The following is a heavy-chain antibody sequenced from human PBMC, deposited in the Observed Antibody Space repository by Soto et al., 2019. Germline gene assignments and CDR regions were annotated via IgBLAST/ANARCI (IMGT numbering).Heavy chain of an antibody. J-gene: IGHJ4*02. V-gene: IGHV3-30*04. CDR3: AKDRGSGWTFDY. D-gene: IGHD6-19*01. CDR2: ISYDGSNK. CDR1: GFTFSGSA. Sequence: SLRLSCAASGFTFSGSAMHWVRQAPGKGLEWVAVISYDGSNKYYADSVKGRFTISRDNSKNTLYLQMNSLRAEDTAVYYCAKDRGSGWTFDYWGQGTLVTVSS.